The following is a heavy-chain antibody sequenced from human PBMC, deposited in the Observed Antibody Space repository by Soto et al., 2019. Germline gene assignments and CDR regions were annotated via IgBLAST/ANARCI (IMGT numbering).Heavy chain of an antibody. J-gene: IGHJ5*02. D-gene: IGHD6-13*01. Sequence: QVQLQESGPGLVKPSQTLSLTCTVSGGSISSGGYYWSWIRQHPGKGLEWIGYIYYSGSTYYNPYLTREVTLSVHTSKNQFSPNLSSVTAADTAVYYCARVFSDSSSFFAPWGQGPLVTVSS. CDR2: IYYSGST. CDR3: ARVFSDSSSFFAP. CDR1: GGSISSGGYY. V-gene: IGHV4-31*01.